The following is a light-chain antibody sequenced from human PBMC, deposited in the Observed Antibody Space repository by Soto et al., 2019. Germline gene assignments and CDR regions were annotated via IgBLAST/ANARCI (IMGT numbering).Light chain of an antibody. J-gene: IGKJ2*03. Sequence: DIVMTQSPDSLAVSLGERATINCKSSQTVLYSSNNTNYLACYQQKPGQPPKLLISWASTRESGVPDRFSGSGSGTDFTLTISSLQAEDVAVYYCQQHYSTPYSFGQGTKLEIK. V-gene: IGKV4-1*01. CDR3: QQHYSTPYS. CDR1: QTVLYSSNNTNY. CDR2: WAS.